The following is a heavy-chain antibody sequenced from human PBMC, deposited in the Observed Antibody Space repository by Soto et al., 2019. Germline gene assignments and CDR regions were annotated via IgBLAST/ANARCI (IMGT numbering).Heavy chain of an antibody. J-gene: IGHJ4*02. V-gene: IGHV5-51*01. Sequence: GESLKISCKGSGYSFTSYWIGWVRQMPGKGLEWMGIIYPGDSDTRYSPSFQGQVTISADKSISTAYLQWSSLKASDTVMYYCARQKDDILTGYYCDYWGQGTLVTVSS. CDR3: ARQKDDILTGYYCDY. CDR2: IYPGDSDT. CDR1: GYSFTSYW. D-gene: IGHD3-9*01.